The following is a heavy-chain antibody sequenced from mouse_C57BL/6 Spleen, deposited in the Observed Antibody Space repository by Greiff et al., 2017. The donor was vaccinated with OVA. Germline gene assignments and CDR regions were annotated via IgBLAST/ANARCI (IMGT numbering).Heavy chain of an antibody. V-gene: IGHV1-15*01. Sequence: VQLQQSGAELVRPGASVTLSYKASGYTFTDYEMHWVKQTPVHGLEWIGAIDPETGGTAYNQKFKGKAILTADKSSSTAYMELRSLTSEDSAVYYCTGGAWFAYWGQGTLVTVSA. CDR3: TGGAWFAY. J-gene: IGHJ3*01. CDR2: IDPETGGT. CDR1: GYTFTDYE.